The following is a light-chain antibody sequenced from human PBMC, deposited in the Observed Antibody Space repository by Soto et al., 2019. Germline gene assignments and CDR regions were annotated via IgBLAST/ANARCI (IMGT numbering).Light chain of an antibody. CDR2: GGS. V-gene: IGKV3-20*01. CDR1: QSVGSSY. Sequence: EIVLTQSPGTLSLSPGERATLSCRASQSVGSSYLAWYQHKPGQAPRLLIHGGSSRATGVPDRFSGSGSGTDFTLTISRLEPEAFSVYYCQQYVTSPLTCGQGTRLDIE. J-gene: IGKJ5*01. CDR3: QQYVTSPLT.